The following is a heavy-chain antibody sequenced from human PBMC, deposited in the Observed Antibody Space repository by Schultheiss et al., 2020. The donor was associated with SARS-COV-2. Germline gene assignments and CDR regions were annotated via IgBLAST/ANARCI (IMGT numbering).Heavy chain of an antibody. CDR1: GGSISSYY. Sequence: SETLSLTCTVSGGSISSYYWSWIRQPPGKGLEWIGRIYTSGSTYYNPSLKSRVTISIDTSKSQFSLKLTSVNAADTAVYYCARESGGFDPWGQGTLVTVSS. CDR3: ARESGGFDP. CDR2: IYTSGST. V-gene: IGHV4-4*07. D-gene: IGHD3-10*01. J-gene: IGHJ5*02.